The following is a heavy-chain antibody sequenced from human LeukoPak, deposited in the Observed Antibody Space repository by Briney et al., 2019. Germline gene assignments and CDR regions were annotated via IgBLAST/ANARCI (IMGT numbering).Heavy chain of an antibody. CDR1: GGSISSGDYY. D-gene: IGHD5-24*01. CDR2: IYYTGTT. V-gene: IGHV4-31*03. Sequence: PSETLSLTCTVSGGSISSGDYYWGWIRQHPGKGLEWIGYIYYTGTTYYNPSLKSRVTISGDTSANQFSLKLGSVTAADTAVYYCARIKMAPNPIFNYWGQGTLVTVSS. J-gene: IGHJ4*02. CDR3: ARIKMAPNPIFNY.